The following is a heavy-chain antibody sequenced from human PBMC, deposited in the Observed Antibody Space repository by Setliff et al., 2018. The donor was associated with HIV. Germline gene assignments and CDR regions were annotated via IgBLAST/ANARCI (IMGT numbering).Heavy chain of an antibody. CDR1: GGSISSGSYY. D-gene: IGHD3-16*02. CDR3: ARGNDSVWGSVRSPLKYFFDS. V-gene: IGHV4-61*09. J-gene: IGHJ4*02. CDR2: IFTSGST. Sequence: PSETLSLTCTVSGGSISSGSYYWSWIRQPAGKGLEWIGHIFTSGSTNYNPSLKSRVTISGDTSKNHFSLKLSSVTAADTAVYYCARGNDSVWGSVRSPLKYFFDSWGQGTLVTVSS.